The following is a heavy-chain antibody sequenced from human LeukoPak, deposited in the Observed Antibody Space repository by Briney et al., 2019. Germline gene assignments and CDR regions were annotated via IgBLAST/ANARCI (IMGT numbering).Heavy chain of an antibody. CDR3: ARGGSSSWSTDY. D-gene: IGHD6-13*01. CDR1: GYTFTSYD. CDR2: MNPNSGNT. V-gene: IGHV1-8*01. J-gene: IGHJ4*02. Sequence: GASVKVSCKASGYTFTSYDIDWVRQATGQGLEWMGWMNPNSGNTGYAQKFQGRVTMTRNTSISTAYMELSSLRSEDTAVYYCARGGSSSWSTDYWGQGTLVTVSS.